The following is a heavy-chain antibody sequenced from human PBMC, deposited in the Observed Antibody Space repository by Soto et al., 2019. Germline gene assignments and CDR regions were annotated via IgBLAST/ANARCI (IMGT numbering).Heavy chain of an antibody. J-gene: IGHJ5*02. D-gene: IGHD3-16*01. CDR2: IYYSGST. Sequence: PSETLSLTCSVSGGSIGGYYWSWIRQPPGKGLEWIGYIYYSGSTNYNPSLKSRVTISVDTSKNQFSLKLSSVTAADTAVYYCARVLGVGRDWFDPWGQGTLVTVSS. CDR3: ARVLGVGRDWFDP. V-gene: IGHV4-59*01. CDR1: GGSIGGYY.